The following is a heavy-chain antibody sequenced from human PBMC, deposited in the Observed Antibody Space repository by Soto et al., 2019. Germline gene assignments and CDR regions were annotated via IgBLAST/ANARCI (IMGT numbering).Heavy chain of an antibody. CDR2: ISGSSSYV. V-gene: IGHV3-21*01. CDR3: ARGSDDVTGDFPPPLDY. D-gene: IGHD2-21*01. J-gene: IGHJ4*02. CDR1: GFTFSSYS. Sequence: GGSLRLSCAASGFTFSSYSMIWVRQAPGKGLEWVSSISGSSSYVYYVDSVKGRLTISRDNEKISLYLQMNSLRVDETASYYCARGSDDVTGDFPPPLDYWGQGTPVTVSS.